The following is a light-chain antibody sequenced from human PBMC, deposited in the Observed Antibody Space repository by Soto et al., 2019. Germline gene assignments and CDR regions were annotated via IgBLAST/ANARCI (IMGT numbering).Light chain of an antibody. CDR3: QSYDSRLSGSV. CDR2: DNN. J-gene: IGLJ2*01. V-gene: IGLV1-40*01. Sequence: QPVLTQPPSVSGAPGQRVIISCTGSSSNIGADYDVHWYQQLPGTAPKLLIYDNNNRPSGVPDRFSGSKSGTSASLAITGLQADDEADYYCQSYDSRLSGSVFGGGTKLTVL. CDR1: SSNIGADYD.